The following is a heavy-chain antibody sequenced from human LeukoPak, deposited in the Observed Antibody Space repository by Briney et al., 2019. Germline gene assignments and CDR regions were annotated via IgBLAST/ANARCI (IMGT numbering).Heavy chain of an antibody. Sequence: ASVKVSCKASGGTFSSYAISWVRQAPGQGLEWMGRIIPILGIANYAQKFQGSVTITADKSTSTAYMELSSLRSEDTAVYYCARGDYGDGLSFPVDIWGQGTMVTVSS. V-gene: IGHV1-69*04. CDR3: ARGDYGDGLSFPVDI. D-gene: IGHD4-17*01. CDR1: GGTFSSYA. CDR2: IIPILGIA. J-gene: IGHJ3*02.